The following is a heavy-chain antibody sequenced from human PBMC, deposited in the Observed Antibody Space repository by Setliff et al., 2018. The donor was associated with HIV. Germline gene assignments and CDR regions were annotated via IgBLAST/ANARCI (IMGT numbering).Heavy chain of an antibody. Sequence: SVKVSCKASGGTFRSHEISWVRQAPGQGLEWMGGIVPILNTGNYAPKFQGRVTITADESTTTAYMELSSLRSEDTAVYYCAGGLVSQKVPFDPWGQGTLVTVSS. CDR3: AGGLVSQKVPFDP. J-gene: IGHJ5*02. V-gene: IGHV1-69*13. CDR1: GGTFRSHE. D-gene: IGHD1-1*01. CDR2: IVPILNTG.